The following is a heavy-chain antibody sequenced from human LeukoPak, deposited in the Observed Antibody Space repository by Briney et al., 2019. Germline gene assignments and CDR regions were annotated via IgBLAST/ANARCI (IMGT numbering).Heavy chain of an antibody. D-gene: IGHD3-10*01. CDR3: ASNSYYSSGSYYNRY. CDR2: INWNSATI. Sequence: GGSLRLSCAASGFTFDDYAMHWVRQAPGKRLEWVSGINWNSATIDYADSVKGRFTISRDNSKNMLYLQMNSLRAEDTAVYYCASNSYYSSGSYYNRYWGQGALVTVSS. CDR1: GFTFDDYA. V-gene: IGHV3-9*01. J-gene: IGHJ4*02.